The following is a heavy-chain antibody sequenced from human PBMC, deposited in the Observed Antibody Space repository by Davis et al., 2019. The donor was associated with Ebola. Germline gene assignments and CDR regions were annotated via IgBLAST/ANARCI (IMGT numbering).Heavy chain of an antibody. Sequence: PSETLSLTCTVSGGSLSSYYWSWIRQPPGKGLEWIGYIYNIGSTTYNPSLESRVTISIDTSKHQFSLKLSSVTAADTAMYYCAREADYHDNDGYANWFDPWGQGTLVTVSS. CDR2: IYNIGST. D-gene: IGHD3-22*01. J-gene: IGHJ5*02. CDR3: AREADYHDNDGYANWFDP. V-gene: IGHV4-59*01. CDR1: GGSLSSYY.